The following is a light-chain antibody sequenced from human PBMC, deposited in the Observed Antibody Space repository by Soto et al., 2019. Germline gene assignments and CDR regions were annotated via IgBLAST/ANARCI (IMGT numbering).Light chain of an antibody. CDR1: SSDVGGYDY. J-gene: IGLJ1*01. Sequence: QSVLTQPPSAFGSPGQSVTISCTGTSSDVGGYDYVSWYQQHPGKAPKLMIYEVTKRPSGVPDRFSGSKSGNTASLTVSGLQAEDEADYYCSSYAGSNNFVFGTGTKLTVL. CDR3: SSYAGSNNFV. CDR2: EVT. V-gene: IGLV2-8*01.